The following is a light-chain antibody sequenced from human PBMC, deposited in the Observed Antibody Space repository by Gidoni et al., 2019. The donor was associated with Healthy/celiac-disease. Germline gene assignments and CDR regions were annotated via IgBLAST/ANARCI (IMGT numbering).Light chain of an antibody. J-gene: IGKJ2*01. CDR2: AAS. V-gene: IGKV1-39*01. CDR1: QSINSY. CDR3: QQSYSTPYT. Sequence: DIQMTQSPSSLSASVGDRVTITCRASQSINSYLNWYQHKPGKAPKLLIYAASSLQSGVPSRFSGSGSGTNFTLTISSLQPEDFATYYCQQSYSTPYTFGQXTRLEIK.